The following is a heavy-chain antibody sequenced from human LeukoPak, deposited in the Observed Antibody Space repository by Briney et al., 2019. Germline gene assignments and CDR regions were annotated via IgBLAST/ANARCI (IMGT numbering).Heavy chain of an antibody. J-gene: IGHJ4*02. V-gene: IGHV4-34*01. CDR3: ARDSSGWYYFDY. CDR2: INHSGST. CDR1: GGSFSGYY. Sequence: SETLSLTCAVYGGSFSGYYWSWIRQPPGKGLEWIGEINHSGSTNYNPSLKSRVTISVDTSKNQLSLKLSSVTAADTAVYYCARDSSGWYYFDYWGQGTLVTVSS. D-gene: IGHD6-19*01.